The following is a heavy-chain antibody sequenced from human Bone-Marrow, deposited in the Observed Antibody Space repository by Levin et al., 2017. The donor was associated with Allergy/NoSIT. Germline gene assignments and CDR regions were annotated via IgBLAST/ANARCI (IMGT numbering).Heavy chain of an antibody. J-gene: IGHJ4*02. CDR2: IIPIFGTA. CDR1: GGTFSSYA. V-gene: IGHV1-69*13. D-gene: IGHD5-12*01. Sequence: GASVKVSCKASGGTFSSYAISWVRQAPGQGLEWMGGIIPIFGTANYAQKFQGRVTITADESTSTAYMELSSLRSEDTAVYYCATADNPRGYSGYDGKIYFDYWGQGTLVTVSS. CDR3: ATADNPRGYSGYDGKIYFDY.